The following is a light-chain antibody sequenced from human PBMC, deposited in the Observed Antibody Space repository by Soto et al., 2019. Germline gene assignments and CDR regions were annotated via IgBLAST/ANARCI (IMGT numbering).Light chain of an antibody. V-gene: IGKV3-11*01. Sequence: EIVLTQSPATLSLSPGERATLSCRASQSVSSYLAWYQQKPGQAPRLLIYDASNRATGIPARFSGSGSGTDFALTISSLEPEDFAVYYCRQRSNWQSTFGQGTKVEI. CDR1: QSVSSY. CDR3: RQRSNWQST. J-gene: IGKJ1*01. CDR2: DAS.